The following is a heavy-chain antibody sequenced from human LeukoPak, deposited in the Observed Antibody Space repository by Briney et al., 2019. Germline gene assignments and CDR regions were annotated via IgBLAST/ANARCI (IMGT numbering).Heavy chain of an antibody. CDR3: ARADGDSDFDY. CDR1: GFTFSSYA. J-gene: IGHJ4*02. Sequence: GGSLRLSCVASGFTFSSYAMSWVRQAPGKGLEWVSAISGSGGSTYYADSVKGRFTISRDNSKNTLYLQMNSLRAEDTAVYYCARADGDSDFDYWGQGTLVTVSS. CDR2: ISGSGGST. V-gene: IGHV3-23*01. D-gene: IGHD4-17*01.